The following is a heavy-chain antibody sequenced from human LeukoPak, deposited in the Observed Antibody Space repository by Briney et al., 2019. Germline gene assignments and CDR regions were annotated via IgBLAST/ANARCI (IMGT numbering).Heavy chain of an antibody. Sequence: SVKVSCKASGGTFSTYAISWVRQAPGQGLEWMGRIIPILDIANYAQKFQGRVTMTRDTSISTAYMELSRLRSDDTAVYYCARGGDYDILTGYPFDYWGQGTLVTVSS. CDR2: IIPILDIA. D-gene: IGHD3-9*01. V-gene: IGHV1-69*04. J-gene: IGHJ4*02. CDR3: ARGGDYDILTGYPFDY. CDR1: GGTFSTYA.